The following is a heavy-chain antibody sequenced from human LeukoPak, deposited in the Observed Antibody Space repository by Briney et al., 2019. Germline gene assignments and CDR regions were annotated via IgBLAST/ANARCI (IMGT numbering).Heavy chain of an antibody. CDR2: ISSSGST. J-gene: IGHJ5*02. CDR3: AREVGPVGIAAADLNWFDP. CDR1: GDSISSGDYY. D-gene: IGHD6-13*01. Sequence: PSETLSLTCTVSGDSISSGDYYWSWIRQPAGKGLEWIGRISSSGSTNYNPSLKSRVTISVDTSKNQFSLKLSSVTAADTAVYYCAREVGPVGIAAADLNWFDPWGQGTLVTVSS. V-gene: IGHV4-61*02.